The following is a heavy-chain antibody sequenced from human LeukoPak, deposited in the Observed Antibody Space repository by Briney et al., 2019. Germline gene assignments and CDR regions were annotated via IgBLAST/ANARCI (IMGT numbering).Heavy chain of an antibody. CDR3: ARGNQEVVAASDY. V-gene: IGHV7-4-1*02. D-gene: IGHD2-15*01. CDR2: INTNTENP. Sequence: ASVKVSCKASGYTFSTYRMNWLRQAPGQGLEWMGWINTNTENPTYAPGFTGRFVFSLDTSVSTAYLQISSLQAEDTAVYYCARGNQEVVAASDYWGQGTLVTVSS. J-gene: IGHJ4*02. CDR1: GYTFSTYR.